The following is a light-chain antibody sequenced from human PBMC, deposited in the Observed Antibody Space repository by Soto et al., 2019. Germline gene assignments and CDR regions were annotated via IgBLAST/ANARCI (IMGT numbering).Light chain of an antibody. Sequence: EVVLTQSPATPSVSAGERATLSCRARQSVRSNLAWYQQKPGQAPRLLIYDASTRATDIPARFSGSGSGTEFILTISSLQSEDFGVYYCQQYNNWPPITFGQGTRLEIK. V-gene: IGKV3D-15*01. J-gene: IGKJ5*01. CDR2: DAS. CDR3: QQYNNWPPIT. CDR1: QSVRSN.